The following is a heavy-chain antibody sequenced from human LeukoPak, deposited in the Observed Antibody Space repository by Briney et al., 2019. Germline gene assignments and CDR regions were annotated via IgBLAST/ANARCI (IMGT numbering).Heavy chain of an antibody. V-gene: IGHV4-34*01. J-gene: IGHJ3*02. Sequence: SETLSLTCTVFGGSISTYYGSWIRQPPGKGLEWIGEIDHSGSTNDNPSLRSRVALSVDKSQNQFSLKLSSVTAADTAVYYCARAQRTYSYGYACDIWGQGTMVTVSS. CDR1: GGSISTYY. D-gene: IGHD5-18*01. CDR2: IDHSGST. CDR3: ARAQRTYSYGYACDI.